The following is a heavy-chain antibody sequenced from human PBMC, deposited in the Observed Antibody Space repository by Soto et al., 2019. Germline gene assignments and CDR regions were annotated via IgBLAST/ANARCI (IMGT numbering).Heavy chain of an antibody. CDR3: ARDRGSIVVVVAATPSRQGYGMDV. Sequence: SETLSLTCTVSGGSINSYYWSWIRQPPGKGLEWIGYIYSSGSTNYNPSLKSRVTISVDTSKNQFSLKLGSLRSEDTAVYYCARDRGSIVVVVAATPSRQGYGMDVWGQGTTVTVSS. CDR1: GGSINSYY. D-gene: IGHD2-15*01. CDR2: IYSSGST. V-gene: IGHV4-59*01. J-gene: IGHJ6*02.